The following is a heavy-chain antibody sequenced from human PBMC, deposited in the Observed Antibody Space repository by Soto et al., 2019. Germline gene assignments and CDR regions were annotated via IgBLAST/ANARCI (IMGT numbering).Heavy chain of an antibody. V-gene: IGHV3-7*01. CDR3: ARSLSEAALGYYMDV. Sequence: GGSLRLSCAASGFTFSSYWMSWVRQAPGKGLEWVANIKQDGSEKYYVDSVKGRFTISRDNAKNSLYLQMNSLRAEDTAVYYCARSLSEAALGYYMDVWGKGTTVTVSS. CDR1: GFTFSSYW. D-gene: IGHD6-6*01. CDR2: IKQDGSEK. J-gene: IGHJ6*03.